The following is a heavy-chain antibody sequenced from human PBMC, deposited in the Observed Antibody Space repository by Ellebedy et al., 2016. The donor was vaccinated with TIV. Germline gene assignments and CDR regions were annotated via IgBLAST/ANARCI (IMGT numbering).Heavy chain of an antibody. CDR3: ARQPRYCSNGICYYYYYMDV. CDR2: ISYTGIT. D-gene: IGHD2-8*01. V-gene: IGHV4-39*01. J-gene: IGHJ6*03. CDR1: GGSISSDTDY. Sequence: SETLSLTXTVSGGSISSDTDYWGWIRQPPGKGLEWIGPISYTGITYYNSSLKSRVTISVDTSKNQFSLQLSSVTAADTAVYYCARQPRYCSNGICYYYYYMDVWGKGTAVTVSS.